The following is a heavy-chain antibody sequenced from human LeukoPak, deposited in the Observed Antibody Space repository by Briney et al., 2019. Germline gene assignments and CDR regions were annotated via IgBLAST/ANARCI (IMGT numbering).Heavy chain of an antibody. CDR2: IYYSGST. V-gene: IGHV4-59*01. Sequence: PSETLSLTCTVSGGSISSDYWSWIRQPPGKGLEWIGYIYYSGSTNYNPSLKSRVTISVDTSKKQFSLKLNSVTAADTAVYYCARHLRGYYYDSSGPRGGNYYYYGMDVWGQGTTVTVSS. CDR1: GGSISSDY. J-gene: IGHJ6*02. D-gene: IGHD3-22*01. CDR3: ARHLRGYYYDSSGPRGGNYYYYGMDV.